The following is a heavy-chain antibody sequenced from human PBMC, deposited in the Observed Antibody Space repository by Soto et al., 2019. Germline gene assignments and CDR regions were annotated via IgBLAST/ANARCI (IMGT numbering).Heavy chain of an antibody. V-gene: IGHV3-74*01. CDR2: INGDGRNT. CDR3: SGGDYADEGTFYRTAH. J-gene: IGHJ4*01. D-gene: IGHD3-16*01. Sequence: EVQLVESGGALVPPGGSLRLSCTASGLTFNNYWIHWVRQDPGKGPVWISRINGDGRNTTYADSVRGRFTISRDNAKKHEYLQMNSRRDADTAVYYWSGGDYADEGTFYRTAHWGHGTLVTVSS. CDR1: GLTFNNYW.